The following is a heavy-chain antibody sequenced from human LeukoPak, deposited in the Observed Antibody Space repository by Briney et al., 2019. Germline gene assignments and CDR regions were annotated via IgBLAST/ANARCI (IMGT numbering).Heavy chain of an antibody. CDR1: RYIFTDNY. D-gene: IGHD3-10*01. Sequence: ASVKVSCMAVRYIFTDNYLYWVRQAPGRGREWMGWINPKSGGTKYEEKFQGRVTMTMDTAISTAYLELSGLRSDDTAVYYCTRDRGGWFGDYWGEGTLVTVPS. CDR2: INPKSGGT. CDR3: TRDRGGWFGDY. J-gene: IGHJ4*02. V-gene: IGHV1-2*02.